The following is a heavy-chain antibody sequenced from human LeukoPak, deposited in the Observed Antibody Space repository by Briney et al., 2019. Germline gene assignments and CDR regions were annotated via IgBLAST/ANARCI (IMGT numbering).Heavy chain of an antibody. J-gene: IGHJ4*02. CDR1: GGSFSGYY. D-gene: IGHD3-10*01. CDR2: INHSGST. CDR3: ARGILLTGPGSYQGRKTLYYFDY. V-gene: IGHV4-34*01. Sequence: SETLSLTCAVYGGSFSGYYWSWIRQPPGKGLEWIGEINHSGSTNYNPSLKSRVTISVDTSKNQFSLKLRSVTAADTAVYYCARGILLTGPGSYQGRKTLYYFDYWGQGTLVTVSS.